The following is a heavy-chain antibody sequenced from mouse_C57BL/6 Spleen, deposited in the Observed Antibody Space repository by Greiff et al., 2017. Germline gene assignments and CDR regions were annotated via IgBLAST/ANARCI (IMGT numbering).Heavy chain of an antibody. V-gene: IGHV5-17*01. CDR2: ISSGSSTI. CDR3: ARTNYYGSSYPAWFAY. J-gene: IGHJ3*01. CDR1: GFTFSDYG. D-gene: IGHD1-1*01. Sequence: DVMLVESGGGLVKPGGSLKLSCAASGFTFSDYGMHWVRQAPEKGLEWVAYISSGSSTIYYADTVQGRFTISRDNAKNTLFLQMTSLRSEDTAMYYCARTNYYGSSYPAWFAYWGQVTLVTVSA.